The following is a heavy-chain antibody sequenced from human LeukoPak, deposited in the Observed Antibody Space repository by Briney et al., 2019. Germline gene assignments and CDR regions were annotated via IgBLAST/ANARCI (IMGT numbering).Heavy chain of an antibody. J-gene: IGHJ4*02. CDR3: ARGTYYYDY. Sequence: SETLSLTCTVSGXSISSHYWSWIRQSPGKGLEWIGYSYYSGTTNYNSSLRSRVTISVDTSKNQFSLKLSSVTAADTAVYYCARGTYYYDYWGQGTLVTVSS. V-gene: IGHV4-59*11. CDR1: GXSISSHY. CDR2: SYYSGTT.